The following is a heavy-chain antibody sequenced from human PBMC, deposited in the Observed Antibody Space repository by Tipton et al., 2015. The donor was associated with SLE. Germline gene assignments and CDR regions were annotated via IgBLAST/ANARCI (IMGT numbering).Heavy chain of an antibody. Sequence: TLSLTCTVSGGSISFAYWSWIRPSAGGGLEWIGRIYSSGGRDYNPSLRSRVTMSIEASQKQISLKVTSVTAADTAVYYCGRTGIQGVIDYWGQGTLVTVSS. CDR2: IYSSGGR. CDR1: GGSISFAY. D-gene: IGHD3-10*01. CDR3: GRTGIQGVIDY. J-gene: IGHJ4*02. V-gene: IGHV4-4*07.